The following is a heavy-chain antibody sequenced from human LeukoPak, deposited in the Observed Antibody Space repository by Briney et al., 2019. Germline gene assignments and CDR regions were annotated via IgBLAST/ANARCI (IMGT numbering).Heavy chain of an antibody. CDR1: GGSISSYY. J-gene: IGHJ5*02. Sequence: PSETLSLTCTVSGGSISSYYWSWIRQPAGKGLEWIGRIYTSGSTNYNPSLKSRVTMSVDASKNQFSLKLSSVTAADTAVYYCARLAYSSGWYTRWFDPWGQGTLVTVSS. CDR2: IYTSGST. V-gene: IGHV4-4*07. D-gene: IGHD6-19*01. CDR3: ARLAYSSGWYTRWFDP.